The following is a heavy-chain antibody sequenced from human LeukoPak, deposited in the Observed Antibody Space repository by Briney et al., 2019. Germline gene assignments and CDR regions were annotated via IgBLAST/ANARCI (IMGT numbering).Heavy chain of an antibody. D-gene: IGHD3-10*01. CDR2: ISYDGSNK. J-gene: IGHJ4*02. CDR1: GFTFSSYG. Sequence: GGSLRLSCAASGFTFSSYGMHWVRQAPGKWLEWVAVISYDGSNKYYADSVKGRFTISRDNSKNTLYLQMNSLRAEDTAVYYCAKDHYGSGSYIDYWGQGTLVTVSS. V-gene: IGHV3-33*06. CDR3: AKDHYGSGSYIDY.